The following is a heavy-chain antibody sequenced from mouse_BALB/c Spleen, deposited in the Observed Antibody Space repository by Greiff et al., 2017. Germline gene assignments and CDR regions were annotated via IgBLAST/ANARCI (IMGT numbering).Heavy chain of an antibody. CDR1: GFSLTSYG. J-gene: IGHJ3*01. CDR3: ARNWRITTAY. D-gene: IGHD2-4*01. V-gene: IGHV2-2*02. CDR2: IWSGGST. Sequence: QVQLKESGPGLVQPSQSLSITCTVSGFSLTSYGVHWVRQSPGKGLEWLGVIWSGGSTDYNAAFISRLSISKDNSKSQVFFKMNSLQANDTAIYYCARNWRITTAYWGQGTLVTVSA.